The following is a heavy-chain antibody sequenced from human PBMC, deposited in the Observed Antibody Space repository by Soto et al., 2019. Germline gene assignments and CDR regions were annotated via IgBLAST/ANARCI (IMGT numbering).Heavy chain of an antibody. CDR1: GGSISSSSYY. Sequence: SETLSLTCTVSGGSISSSSYYWGWIRQPPGKGLEWIGSIYYSGSTYYNPSLNSRVTISVDTPKHQFSLKLSSVTATDTSVYDCARSGVAITMVRGVIMGWFDPWGEGTLVTVCS. D-gene: IGHD3-10*01. J-gene: IGHJ5*02. CDR2: IYYSGST. CDR3: ARSGVAITMVRGVIMGWFDP. V-gene: IGHV4-39*01.